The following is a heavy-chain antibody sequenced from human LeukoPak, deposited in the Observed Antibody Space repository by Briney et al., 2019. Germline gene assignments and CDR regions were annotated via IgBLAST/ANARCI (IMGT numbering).Heavy chain of an antibody. CDR2: IIPIFGTA. D-gene: IGHD2-2*01. CDR3: ARGYCSSTSCYEFGY. J-gene: IGHJ4*02. Sequence: SVKVSCKASGGTFSSYAISWVRQAPGQGLEWMGGIIPIFGTANYARKFQGRVTITADESTSTAYMELSSLRSEDTAVYYCARGYCSSTSCYEFGYWGQGTLVTVSS. CDR1: GGTFSSYA. V-gene: IGHV1-69*01.